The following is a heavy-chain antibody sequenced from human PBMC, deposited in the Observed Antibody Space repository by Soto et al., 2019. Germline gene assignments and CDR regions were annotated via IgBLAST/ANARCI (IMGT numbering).Heavy chain of an antibody. Sequence: SETLSLTCTVSGGSISSYYWSWIRQPPGKGLEWIGYIYYSGSTNYNPSLKSRVTISVDTSKNQFSLKLSSVTAADTAVYYCARTDDYYDSSVYDYWGQGTLVTVSS. J-gene: IGHJ4*02. CDR3: ARTDDYYDSSVYDY. V-gene: IGHV4-59*01. D-gene: IGHD3-22*01. CDR1: GGSISSYY. CDR2: IYYSGST.